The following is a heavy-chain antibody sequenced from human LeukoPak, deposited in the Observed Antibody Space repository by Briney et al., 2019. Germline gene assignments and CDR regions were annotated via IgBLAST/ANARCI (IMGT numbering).Heavy chain of an antibody. CDR2: INPNSGGT. CDR3: ARMYPTIFGVVIIGDGMDV. D-gene: IGHD3-3*01. V-gene: IGHV1-2*06. Sequence: ASVKVSCKASGYTFTGYYMHCVRQAPGQGLEWMGRINPNSGGTNYAQKFQGRVTMTRDTSISTAYMELSRLRSDDTAVYYCARMYPTIFGVVIIGDGMDVWGQGTTVTVSS. J-gene: IGHJ6*02. CDR1: GYTFTGYY.